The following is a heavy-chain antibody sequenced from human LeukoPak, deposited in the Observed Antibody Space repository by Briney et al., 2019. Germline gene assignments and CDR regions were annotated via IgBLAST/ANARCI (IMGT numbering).Heavy chain of an antibody. CDR1: GGSFSGYY. CDR3: ARHGRERTFDYFDY. Sequence: PSETLSLTCAVYGGSFSGYYWGWIRQPPGKGLEWIGNVYYSGTTYYNPSLKSRGTISVDTSKNQFSLKLSSVTAADTAIYYCARHGRERTFDYFDYWGQGTLVTVSS. CDR2: VYYSGTT. V-gene: IGHV4-34*01. D-gene: IGHD3-10*01. J-gene: IGHJ4*02.